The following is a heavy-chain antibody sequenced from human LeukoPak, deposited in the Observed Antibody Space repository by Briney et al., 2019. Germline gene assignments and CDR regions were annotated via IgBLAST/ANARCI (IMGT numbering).Heavy chain of an antibody. J-gene: IGHJ5*02. CDR1: GYTFTSYA. CDR2: INAGNGNT. D-gene: IGHD3-22*01. CDR3: AREHVSTYYYDSSGYYP. Sequence: GASVKVSCKASGYTFTSYAMHWVRQAPGQRLEWMGWINAGNGNTKYSQKFQGRVTITRDTSASTAYMELSSLRSEDTAVYYCAREHVSTYYYDSSGYYPWGQGTLVTVSS. V-gene: IGHV1-3*01.